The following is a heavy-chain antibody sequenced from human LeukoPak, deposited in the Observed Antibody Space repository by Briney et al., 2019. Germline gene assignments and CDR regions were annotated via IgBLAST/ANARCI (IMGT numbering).Heavy chain of an antibody. V-gene: IGHV4-59*01. D-gene: IGHD3-10*01. Sequence: PSETLSLTCTVSGGSISSYYWSWIRQPPGKGLEWIGYIYYSGSTNYNPSLKSRVTISVDTSKNQFSLKLSSVTAADTAVYYCARAVHYYGSGSYFFDYWGQETLVTVPS. J-gene: IGHJ4*02. CDR1: GGSISSYY. CDR3: ARAVHYYGSGSYFFDY. CDR2: IYYSGST.